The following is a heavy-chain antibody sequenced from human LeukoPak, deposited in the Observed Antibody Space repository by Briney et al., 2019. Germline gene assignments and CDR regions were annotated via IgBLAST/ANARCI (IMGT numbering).Heavy chain of an antibody. CDR1: GGSIISSDYH. D-gene: IGHD6-13*01. CDR2: IYCSGST. CDR3: ARDDGSNWFDFDY. Sequence: PSETLSLTCTVSGGSIISSDYHWSWIRQPPGKGLEWIGYIYCSGSTNYNPSLKSRATISVDTSKNQFSLKLSSVTAADTAVYYCARDDGSNWFDFDYWGQGTLVTVSS. V-gene: IGHV4-61*08. J-gene: IGHJ4*02.